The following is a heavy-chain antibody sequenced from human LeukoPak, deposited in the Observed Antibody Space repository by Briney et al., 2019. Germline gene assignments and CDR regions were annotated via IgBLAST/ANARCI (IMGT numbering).Heavy chain of an antibody. CDR3: ARGGGRHVEY. Sequence: GSLRLSCAASRFTFSSYWMSWVRQAPGKGLEGVANIKEDRSEKKYVDSVKGRFTISRDNAKNSLYLQMNSLRAEDMAVYSCARGGGRHVEYWGQGNLVTVSS. CDR2: IKEDRSEK. V-gene: IGHV3-7*05. CDR1: RFTFSSYW. J-gene: IGHJ4*02. D-gene: IGHD2/OR15-2a*01.